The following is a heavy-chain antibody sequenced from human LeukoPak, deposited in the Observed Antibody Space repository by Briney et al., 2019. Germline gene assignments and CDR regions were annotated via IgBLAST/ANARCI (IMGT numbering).Heavy chain of an antibody. CDR3: ARRYYDILTGPNYRYFDY. V-gene: IGHV3-49*04. J-gene: IGHJ4*02. CDR2: IGSKGDGCKS. CDR1: GFTFGGYS. Sequence: GGSLRLSCTASGFTFGGYSMIWVRQGRGKGQHSGRCIGSKGDGCKSEYAASVKCILTISRDDSNSIAYLQMNSLKTEDTAVYYCARRYYDILTGPNYRYFDYWGQGTLVTVSS. D-gene: IGHD3-9*01.